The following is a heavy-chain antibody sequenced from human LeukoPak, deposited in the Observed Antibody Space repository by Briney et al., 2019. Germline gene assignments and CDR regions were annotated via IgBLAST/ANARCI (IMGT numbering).Heavy chain of an antibody. CDR3: TRHDYDSSGSLVSDSAFDI. J-gene: IGHJ3*02. Sequence: GGSLRLSCAASGFTFSGSAMHWVRQASGKGLEWVGRIRSKANSYATAYAASVKGRFTISRDDSKNTAYLQMNSLKTEDTAVYYCTRHDYDSSGSLVSDSAFDIWGQGTMVTASS. V-gene: IGHV3-73*01. CDR1: GFTFSGSA. D-gene: IGHD3-22*01. CDR2: IRSKANSYAT.